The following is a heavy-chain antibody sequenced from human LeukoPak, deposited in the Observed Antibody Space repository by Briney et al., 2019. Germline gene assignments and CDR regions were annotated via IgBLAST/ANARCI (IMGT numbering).Heavy chain of an antibody. J-gene: IGHJ4*01. V-gene: IGHV3-23*01. CDR1: GFTFSSYA. D-gene: IGHD3-10*01. Sequence: PGGSLRLSCAASGFTFSSYAMSWVRQAPGKGLEWVSAISGSGGSTYYADSVKGRFTISRDNAKNSLYLQMTSLRAEDTAVYYCARGGIRGITPYFFDYWGHGTLVTVSS. CDR2: ISGSGGST. CDR3: ARGGIRGITPYFFDY.